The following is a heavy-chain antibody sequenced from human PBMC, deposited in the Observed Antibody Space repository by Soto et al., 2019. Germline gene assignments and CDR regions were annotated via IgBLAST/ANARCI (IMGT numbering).Heavy chain of an antibody. CDR2: IYSGGSA. V-gene: IGHV3-53*01. CDR1: GFIVSSNY. Sequence: EVQLVESGGGLIQPGGSQRLSCAASGFIVSSNYMSWVRQAPGKGLEWVSVIYSGGSANYADSVKGRFTISRDDSKNTLYLQMTSLRAEDTAVYYCVRDDYGLDVWGQGTAVTVSS. J-gene: IGHJ6*02. CDR3: VRDDYGLDV.